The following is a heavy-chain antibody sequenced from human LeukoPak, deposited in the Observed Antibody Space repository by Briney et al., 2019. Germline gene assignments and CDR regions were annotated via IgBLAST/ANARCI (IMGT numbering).Heavy chain of an antibody. Sequence: GESLKISCQGSGYSFTTYWIGWVRQMPGKGLEWMGIIYPGDSDTRYSPSFQGQVTISADKSISTAYLQWNSLKASDTAMYYCARQPGDDYYYYMDAWGKGTTVTVSS. CDR2: IYPGDSDT. D-gene: IGHD3-10*01. V-gene: IGHV5-51*01. CDR1: GYSFTTYW. J-gene: IGHJ6*03. CDR3: ARQPGDDYYYYMDA.